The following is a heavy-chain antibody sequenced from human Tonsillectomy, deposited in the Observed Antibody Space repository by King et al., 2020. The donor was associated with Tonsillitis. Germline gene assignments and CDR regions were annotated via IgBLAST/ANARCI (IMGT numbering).Heavy chain of an antibody. CDR1: GGSVSSGSYY. Sequence: QLQESGPGLVKPSETLSLTCTVSGGSVSSGSYYWSWIRQPPGKGLEWIGYIYYSGSTNYNPSLKSRVTISVDTSKNQFSLKLSSVTAADTAVYYCARKILSGSYPYYYYYGMDVWGHGTTVTVSS. D-gene: IGHD1-26*01. CDR2: IYYSGST. J-gene: IGHJ6*02. CDR3: ARKILSGSYPYYYYYGMDV. V-gene: IGHV4-61*01.